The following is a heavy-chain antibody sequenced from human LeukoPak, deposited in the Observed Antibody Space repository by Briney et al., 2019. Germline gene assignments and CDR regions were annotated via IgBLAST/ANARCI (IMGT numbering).Heavy chain of an antibody. J-gene: IGHJ6*02. Sequence: SQTLSLTCAVSGGSISSGGYSWSWIRQPPGKGLEWIGYIYHSGSTYYNPSVKSRVTISVDRSKNQFSLKLSSVTAADTAVYYCARMNYYYYYGMDVWGQGTTVTVSS. V-gene: IGHV4-30-2*01. CDR1: GGSISSGGYS. CDR2: IYHSGST. CDR3: ARMNYYYYYGMDV.